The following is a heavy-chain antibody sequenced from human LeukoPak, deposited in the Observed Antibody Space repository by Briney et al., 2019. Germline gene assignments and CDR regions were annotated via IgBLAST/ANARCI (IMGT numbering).Heavy chain of an antibody. D-gene: IGHD3-22*01. CDR2: IKQDGSEK. CDR3: ARVRDDSSGFRFDP. V-gene: IGHV3-7*01. Sequence: GGSLRLSCAASGFTFSSYWMSWARQAPGKGLEWVANIKQDGSEKYYVDSVKGRFTISRDNAKNSLYLQMNSLRAEDTAVYYCARVRDDSSGFRFDPWGQGTLVTVSS. J-gene: IGHJ5*02. CDR1: GFTFSSYW.